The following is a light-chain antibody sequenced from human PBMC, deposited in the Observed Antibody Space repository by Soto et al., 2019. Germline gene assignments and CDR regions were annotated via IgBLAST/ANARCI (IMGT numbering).Light chain of an antibody. Sequence: QSVLTRPASVSGSPGQSITSSCTGTSSDVGGYNYVSWYQQHPGKAPKLIIYEVSDRPSGVSHRFSGSKSGNTASLTISGLQAEDEADYYCNSYTIISAPFVFGAGTKVTVL. V-gene: IGLV2-14*01. CDR2: EVS. CDR3: NSYTIISAPFV. J-gene: IGLJ1*01. CDR1: SSDVGGYNY.